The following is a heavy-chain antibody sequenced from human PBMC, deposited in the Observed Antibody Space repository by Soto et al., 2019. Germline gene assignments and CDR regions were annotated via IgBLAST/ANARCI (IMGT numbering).Heavy chain of an antibody. CDR2: ISGSGGST. Sequence: GGSLRLSCAASGFTFSSYAMSWVRQAPGKGLEWVSAISGSGGSTYYADSVKCRFTISRDNSKNTLYLQMNSLRAEDTAVYYCAKALYCSSTSCYAPYYWGQGTLVTVSS. V-gene: IGHV3-23*01. CDR1: GFTFSSYA. D-gene: IGHD2-2*01. J-gene: IGHJ4*02. CDR3: AKALYCSSTSCYAPYY.